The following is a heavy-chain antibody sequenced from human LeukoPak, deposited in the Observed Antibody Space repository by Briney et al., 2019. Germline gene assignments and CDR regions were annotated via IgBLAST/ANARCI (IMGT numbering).Heavy chain of an antibody. V-gene: IGHV3-11*04. CDR2: ISSSGNTI. Sequence: GGSLRLSCAASGFTFSDYYMNWIRQAPGKGLEWFSYISSSGNTIYYTDSVKGRFTISRDNAKNSLYLQMNSLRAEDTAVYYCARDDRRGPLPLDYWGQGTLVTVSS. J-gene: IGHJ4*02. D-gene: IGHD3-10*01. CDR1: GFTFSDYY. CDR3: ARDDRRGPLPLDY.